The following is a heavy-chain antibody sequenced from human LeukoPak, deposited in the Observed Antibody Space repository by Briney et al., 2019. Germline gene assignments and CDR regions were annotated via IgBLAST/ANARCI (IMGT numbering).Heavy chain of an antibody. J-gene: IGHJ5*02. Sequence: GASVKVSCKASGYTFTGYYMHWVRQAPGQGLEWMVWINPNSGGTNYAQKFQGRVTMTRDTSISTAYMELSRLRSDDPAVYYCARLGIVVVPAAMRHNWFDPWGQGTLVTVSS. CDR1: GYTFTGYY. CDR3: ARLGIVVVPAAMRHNWFDP. CDR2: INPNSGGT. D-gene: IGHD2-2*03. V-gene: IGHV1-2*02.